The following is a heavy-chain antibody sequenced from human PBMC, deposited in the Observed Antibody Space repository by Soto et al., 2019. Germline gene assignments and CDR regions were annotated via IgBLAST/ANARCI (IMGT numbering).Heavy chain of an antibody. CDR2: FVPLLGTP. J-gene: IGHJ4*02. CDR1: GGTFSTSG. D-gene: IGHD6-19*01. V-gene: IGHV1-69*11. Sequence: QVHLVQSGAEVKKPGSSVKVSCKASGGTFSTSGISWVRQAPGPGLEWVGSFVPLLGTPTYAQRFQGRVTITADESTSTAYMQLSSLRSEDTAVYYCAREFISGWAGYCGQGTLVAVSS. CDR3: AREFISGWAGY.